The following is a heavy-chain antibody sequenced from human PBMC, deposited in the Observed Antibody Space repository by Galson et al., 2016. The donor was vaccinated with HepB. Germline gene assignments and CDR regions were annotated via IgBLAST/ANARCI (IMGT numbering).Heavy chain of an antibody. D-gene: IGHD3-3*01. CDR3: ARDIRSDLRSVVRPMGGLVVFYGLDF. CDR2: ISGSGNNK. V-gene: IGHV3-48*03. CDR1: GFTFTYYD. Sequence: SLRLSCAASGFTFTYYDMNWVRQAPGKGLEWVSYISGSGNNKYYADSVRGRFTVSRDNARNSLYLQMNSLRAEDTAIYYCARDIRSDLRSVVRPMGGLVVFYGLDFWGQATTVTVSS. J-gene: IGHJ6*02.